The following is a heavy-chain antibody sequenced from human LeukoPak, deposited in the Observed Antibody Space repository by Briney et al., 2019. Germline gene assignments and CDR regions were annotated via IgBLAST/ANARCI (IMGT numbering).Heavy chain of an antibody. CDR2: VYYSGST. V-gene: IGHV4-59*01. Sequence: SETLSLTCTGPGGSISSYYWSWIRQPPGKGLEWIGYVYYSGSTNYNPSLMSRVTISVDTSKNQFSLKLSSVTAADTAVYYCAKYAMVRGVIDYWGQGTLVTVSS. J-gene: IGHJ4*02. CDR3: AKYAMVRGVIDY. CDR1: GGSISSYY. D-gene: IGHD3-10*01.